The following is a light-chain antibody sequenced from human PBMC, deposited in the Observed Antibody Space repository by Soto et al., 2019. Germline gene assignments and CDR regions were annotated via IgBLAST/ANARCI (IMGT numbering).Light chain of an antibody. V-gene: IGKV3-11*01. CDR3: QQRSNWPPLT. Sequence: EIVLTQSPATLSLSPGERATLSCRASQSIRSYLAWFQQKPGQAPRLLIYDASTRATGIPARFSGSGSGTDVTLTISSLEPEDFAVYYCQQRSNWPPLTFGGGTKVEIK. CDR1: QSIRSY. J-gene: IGKJ4*01. CDR2: DAS.